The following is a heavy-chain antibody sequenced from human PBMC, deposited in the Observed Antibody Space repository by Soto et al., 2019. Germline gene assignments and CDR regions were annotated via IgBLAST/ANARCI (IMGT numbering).Heavy chain of an antibody. V-gene: IGHV1-46*03. Sequence: QVQLVQSGAEVKKPGASVKVSCKASGYTFTSYYMHWVRQAPGQGLEWMGIINPSGGSTSYAQKFQGRVTRTRDTSTSTVYMELSSLRSEDTAVYYCARAGWITMVRRRSAFDIWGQGTMVTVSS. D-gene: IGHD3-10*01. CDR1: GYTFTSYY. J-gene: IGHJ3*02. CDR2: INPSGGST. CDR3: ARAGWITMVRRRSAFDI.